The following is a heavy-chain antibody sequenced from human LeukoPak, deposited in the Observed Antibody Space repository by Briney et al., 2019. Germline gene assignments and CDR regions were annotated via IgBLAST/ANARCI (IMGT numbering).Heavy chain of an antibody. CDR3: AKSADEVVMIEYFQH. V-gene: IGHV3-23*01. J-gene: IGHJ1*01. CDR2: ISGSGGST. CDR1: GFTFSSYA. D-gene: IGHD3-22*01. Sequence: GGSLRLSCAASGFTFSSYAMSRVRQAPGKGLEWVSAISGSGGSTYYADSVKGRFTISRDNSKNTLYLQMNSLRAEDTAVYYCAKSADEVVMIEYFQHWGQGTLVTVSS.